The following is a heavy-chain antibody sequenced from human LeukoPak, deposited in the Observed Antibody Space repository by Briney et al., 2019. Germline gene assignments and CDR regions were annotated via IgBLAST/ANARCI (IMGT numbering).Heavy chain of an antibody. D-gene: IGHD1-1*01. J-gene: IGHJ4*02. V-gene: IGHV3-23*01. CDR3: AKDQGTGTAAFDY. CDR2: ISGSGGST. Sequence: PGGSLRLSCAASGFTFSSYAMSWVRQAPGKGLEWVSAISGSGGSTYYADSVEGRFTISRDNSKNTLYLQMNSLRAEDAAVYYCAKDQGTGTAAFDYWGQGTLVTVSS. CDR1: GFTFSSYA.